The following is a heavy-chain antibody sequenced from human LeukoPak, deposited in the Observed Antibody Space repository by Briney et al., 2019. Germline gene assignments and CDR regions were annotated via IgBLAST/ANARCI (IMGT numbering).Heavy chain of an antibody. J-gene: IGHJ6*03. D-gene: IGHD6-6*01. CDR3: ARGYPSSSSPQYYYYYYMDV. CDR1: GDSVSSNSAA. CDR2: TYYRSKWYN. V-gene: IGHV6-1*01. Sequence: SQTLSLTCAISGDSVSSNSAAWNWIRQSPSRGLEWLGRTYYRSKWYNDYAVSVKSRITINPDTSKNQFSLQLNSVTPEDTAVYYCARGYPSSSSPQYYYYYYMDVWGKGTTVTVSS.